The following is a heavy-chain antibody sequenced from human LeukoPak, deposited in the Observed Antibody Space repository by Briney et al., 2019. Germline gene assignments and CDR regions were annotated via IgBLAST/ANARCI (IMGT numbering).Heavy chain of an antibody. V-gene: IGHV4-39*01. CDR1: GGSISSSSYY. CDR2: IYYSGST. J-gene: IGHJ5*02. CDR3: ARGLFYCTSTSCSYNWFDP. D-gene: IGHD2-2*01. Sequence: SETLSLTCTVSGGSISSSSYYWGWIRQPPGKGLEWIGSIYYSGSTYYNPSLKSRVTISVDTSKNPFSLKLSSVTAADTAVYYCARGLFYCTSTSCSYNWFDPWGQGTLVTVSS.